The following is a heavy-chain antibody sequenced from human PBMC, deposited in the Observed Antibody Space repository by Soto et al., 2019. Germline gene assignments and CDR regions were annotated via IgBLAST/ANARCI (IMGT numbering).Heavy chain of an antibody. Sequence: XATLSLTFTVCGGSVSSYYWSWIRQPPGKGLEWIGYIYYSGSTNYNPSLKSRVTISVDTSKNQFSLKLSSVTAADTAVYYCASGRRTWIPDAFDIWGQGTMVTVSS. CDR3: ASGRRTWIPDAFDI. D-gene: IGHD5-12*01. CDR1: GGSVSSYY. V-gene: IGHV4-59*02. J-gene: IGHJ3*02. CDR2: IYYSGST.